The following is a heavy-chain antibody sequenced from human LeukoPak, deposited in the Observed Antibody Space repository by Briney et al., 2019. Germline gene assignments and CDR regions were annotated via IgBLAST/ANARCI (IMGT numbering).Heavy chain of an antibody. J-gene: IGHJ4*02. Sequence: AGGSLRLSCAASAFTFSTYSMNWARQAPGKGLEWVSSISSSSNYKYYADSVEGRFTIARDNSKNTLYLQMNSLRAEDTAAYYCAKAYSSGWSPFDYWGQGTLVTVSS. CDR3: AKAYSSGWSPFDY. D-gene: IGHD6-19*01. CDR1: AFTFSTYS. V-gene: IGHV3-21*04. CDR2: ISSSSNYK.